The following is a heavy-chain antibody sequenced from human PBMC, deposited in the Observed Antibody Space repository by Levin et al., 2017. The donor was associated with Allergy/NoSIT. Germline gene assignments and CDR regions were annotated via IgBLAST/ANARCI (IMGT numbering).Heavy chain of an antibody. CDR1: GFTFGDYA. J-gene: IGHJ4*02. D-gene: IGHD1-1*01. V-gene: IGHV3-49*03. CDR2: IRSNIHGGTT. CDR3: SRVLVATGPRLDF. Sequence: GESLRLSCTVSGFTFGDYALMWFRQAPGKGLEWVSFIRSNIHGGTTEYAASVRGRFTMSRDDSKSIAYLQMNSLKTEDTAVYFCSRVLVATGPRLDFWGQGTLVTVSS.